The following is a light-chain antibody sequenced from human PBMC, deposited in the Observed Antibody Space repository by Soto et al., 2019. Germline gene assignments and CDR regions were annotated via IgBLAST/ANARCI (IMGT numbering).Light chain of an antibody. J-gene: IGKJ5*01. V-gene: IGKV3-15*01. CDR1: QSVSYN. Sequence: EVVLTQSPGTMSLSPGERATLSCRASQSVSYNLAWYQQKPGQAPRLLIYGASTRATGIPARFSGSGSGTEFTLTISSLQSEDFAVYYCQQYYDWPITFGQGTRLEIK. CDR2: GAS. CDR3: QQYYDWPIT.